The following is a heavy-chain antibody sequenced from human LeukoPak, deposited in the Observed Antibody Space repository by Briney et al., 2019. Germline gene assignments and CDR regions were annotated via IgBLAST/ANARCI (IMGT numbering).Heavy chain of an antibody. Sequence: ASVKVSCKASGYTFASYYMHWMRQAPGQGLEWMGIINPSGGSTSYAQKFQGRVTMTRDTSTSTVYMELSSLRSEDTAVYYCAREQNFNYYYDSSGYYYGYWGQGTLVTVSS. D-gene: IGHD3-22*01. CDR1: GYTFASYY. V-gene: IGHV1-46*01. CDR3: AREQNFNYYYDSSGYYYGY. CDR2: INPSGGST. J-gene: IGHJ4*02.